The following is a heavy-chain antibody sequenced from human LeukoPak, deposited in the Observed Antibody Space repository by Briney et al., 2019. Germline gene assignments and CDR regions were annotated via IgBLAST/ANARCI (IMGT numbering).Heavy chain of an antibody. CDR2: IYTSGST. CDR1: GGSISSGSYY. J-gene: IGHJ5*02. CDR3: ARETKQLEKTA. Sequence: SETLSLTCTVSGGSISSGSYYWSWIRQPAGKGLEWIGRIYTSGSTNYNPSLKSRVTISVDTPKNQFSLKLSSVTAADTAVYYCARETKQLEKTAWGQGTLVTVSS. D-gene: IGHD1-1*01. V-gene: IGHV4-61*02.